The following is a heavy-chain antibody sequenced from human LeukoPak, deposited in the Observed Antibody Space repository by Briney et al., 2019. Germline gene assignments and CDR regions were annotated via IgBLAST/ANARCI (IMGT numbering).Heavy chain of an antibody. J-gene: IGHJ6*02. CDR2: IYYSGST. Sequence: SETLSLTCTVSGGSIKSYYWTWIRQPPGKGLERIAYIYYSGSTNYNPSLKSRVTISVDTSKNQFSLRLSSVTAADTAVYYCAREDPQTTVPEGLDVWGQGTTVTVSS. V-gene: IGHV4-59*01. CDR3: AREDPQTTVPEGLDV. CDR1: GGSIKSYY. D-gene: IGHD4-17*01.